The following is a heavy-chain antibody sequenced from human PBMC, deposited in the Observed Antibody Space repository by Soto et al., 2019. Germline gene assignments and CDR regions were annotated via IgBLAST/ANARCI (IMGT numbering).Heavy chain of an antibody. CDR2: IYYSGCT. J-gene: IGHJ6*02. D-gene: IGHD5-12*01. V-gene: IGHV4-39*01. CDR1: GGSISSSSYY. Sequence: QLQLQESGPGLVKPSETLSLTCTVSGGSISSSSYYWGWIRQPPGKGLEWIGSIYYSGCTYYNPSLKSRVTLSVDTSKNQFSLMLSSVTAADTAVYYRARRATQKVYGMDVWGQGTTGTVSS. CDR3: ARRATQKVYGMDV.